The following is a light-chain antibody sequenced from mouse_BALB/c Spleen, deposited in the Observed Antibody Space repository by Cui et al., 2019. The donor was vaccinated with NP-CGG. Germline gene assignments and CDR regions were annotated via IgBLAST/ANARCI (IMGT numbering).Light chain of an antibody. CDR3: ALWYSNHWV. CDR2: GTN. J-gene: IGLJ1*01. CDR1: TGTFTTSNY. Sequence: QAVVTQESALTTSPGETVTLTCRSSTGTFTTSNYANWVQEKPDHLFTGLIGGTNNRVPGVPARFSGSLIGDKAALIITGAQTEDEAIYFCALWYSNHWVFGGGTKLTVL. V-gene: IGLV1*01.